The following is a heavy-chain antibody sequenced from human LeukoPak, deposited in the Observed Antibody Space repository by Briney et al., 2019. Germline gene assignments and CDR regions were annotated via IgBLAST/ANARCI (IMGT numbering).Heavy chain of an antibody. CDR3: ARDGQTHCDS. J-gene: IGHJ4*02. D-gene: IGHD4-23*01. V-gene: IGHV3-23*01. CDR2: ISGSGGST. Sequence: GGSLRLSCAASRDTFRVYARSSVRQAPGKGLEWVSAISGSGGSTYYADSVKGRFTISRDNSKNTLYLQMNSPRAEDTAVYYWARDGQTHCDSWGLGTLVTVSS. CDR1: RDTFRVYA.